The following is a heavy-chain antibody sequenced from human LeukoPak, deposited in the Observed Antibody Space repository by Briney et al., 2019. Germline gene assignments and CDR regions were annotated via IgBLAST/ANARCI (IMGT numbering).Heavy chain of an antibody. D-gene: IGHD6-19*01. CDR2: ISGSGGST. J-gene: IGHJ5*02. CDR1: GFTFSSYA. Sequence: GGSLRLSCAASGFTFSSYATSWVRQAPGKGLEWVSAISGSGGSTYYADSVKGRFTISRDNSKNTLYLQMNSLRAEDTAVYYCAKDHSRVTSSGWYDWFDPWGQGTLVTVSS. CDR3: AKDHSRVTSSGWYDWFDP. V-gene: IGHV3-23*01.